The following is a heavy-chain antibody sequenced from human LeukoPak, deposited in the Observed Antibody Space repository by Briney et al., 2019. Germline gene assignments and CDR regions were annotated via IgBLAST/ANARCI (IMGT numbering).Heavy chain of an antibody. V-gene: IGHV1-46*01. CDR3: AMTYYYDSSGFSFDY. Sequence: ASVKVSCKASGYTFTSYYMHWVRQARGQGLEWMGIINPSGGSTSYAQKFQGRVTMTRDTSTSTVYMELSSLRSEDTAVYYCAMTYYYDSSGFSFDYWGQGTLVTVSS. CDR1: GYTFTSYY. J-gene: IGHJ4*02. D-gene: IGHD3-22*01. CDR2: INPSGGST.